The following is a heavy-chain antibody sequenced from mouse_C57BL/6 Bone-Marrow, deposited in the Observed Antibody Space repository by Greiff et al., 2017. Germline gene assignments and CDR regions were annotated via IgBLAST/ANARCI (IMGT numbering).Heavy chain of an antibody. CDR2: IYPGDGDT. V-gene: IGHV1-82*01. Sequence: QVQLKESGPELVKPGASVKISCKASGYAFSSSWMNWVKQRPGKGLEWIVRIYPGDGDTNYNGKFKGKATLTADKSSRTAYMQLSSLTSEDSAVYFCAWGCADFDYWGQGTTLTVSS. CDR3: AWGCADFDY. CDR1: GYAFSSSW. J-gene: IGHJ2*01. D-gene: IGHD3-3*01.